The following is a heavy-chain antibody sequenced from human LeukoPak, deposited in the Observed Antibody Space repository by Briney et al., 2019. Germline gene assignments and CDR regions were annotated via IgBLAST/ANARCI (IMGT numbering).Heavy chain of an antibody. CDR3: ARGPGLVVVGTEYFQH. Sequence: SVKVSCKASGGTFSSYAISWVRQAPGQGLEWMGRIIPIFGTANYAQKFQGRVTITTDESTSTAYMELSSLRSEDAAVYYCARGPGLVVVGTEYFQHWGQGTLVTVSS. CDR2: IIPIFGTA. D-gene: IGHD3-22*01. CDR1: GGTFSSYA. J-gene: IGHJ1*01. V-gene: IGHV1-69*05.